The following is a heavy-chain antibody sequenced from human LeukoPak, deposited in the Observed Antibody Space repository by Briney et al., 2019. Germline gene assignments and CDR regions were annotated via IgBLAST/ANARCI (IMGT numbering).Heavy chain of an antibody. D-gene: IGHD3-3*01. Sequence: GGSLRLSCAASGFTFTGHTMTWLRQAPGKGLEWGSIIGGRDDRTYYADSVKGRFTISRDNDKNILYLQMNSLRAEDTAVYHCAKDPNPFYDFWSGYKWGQGTLVTVSS. CDR1: GFTFTGHT. CDR2: IGGRDDRT. J-gene: IGHJ4*02. CDR3: AKDPNPFYDFWSGYK. V-gene: IGHV3-23*01.